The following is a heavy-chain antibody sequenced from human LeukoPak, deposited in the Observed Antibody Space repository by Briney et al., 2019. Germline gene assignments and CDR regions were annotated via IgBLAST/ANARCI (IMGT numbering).Heavy chain of an antibody. Sequence: PSETLSLTWTVSGGSISSYYWSWIRQPPGKGLEWIGYIYYSGSTNYNPSLKSRVTISVDTSKNQFSLKLGSVTAADTAVYYCASRYYDFWSGYYIDNYYYYMDVWGKGTTVTVSS. CDR1: GGSISSYY. V-gene: IGHV4-59*01. CDR2: IYYSGST. D-gene: IGHD3-3*01. CDR3: ASRYYDFWSGYYIDNYYYYMDV. J-gene: IGHJ6*03.